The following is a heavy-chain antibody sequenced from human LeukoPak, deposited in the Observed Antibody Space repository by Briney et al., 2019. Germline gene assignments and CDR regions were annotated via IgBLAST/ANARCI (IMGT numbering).Heavy chain of an antibody. CDR1: GYIVTSYW. CDR2: IYPGDSDT. Sequence: GASLKISCKGSGYIVTSYWIGWVRQLPGKGLEWMGIIYPGDSDTSYSPSFQGRVTISADRSISTAYLQWSSLKASDTAMYYCARRDAVVGATSDYWGQGTMVTVSS. V-gene: IGHV5-51*01. CDR3: ARRDAVVGATSDY. D-gene: IGHD1-26*01. J-gene: IGHJ4*02.